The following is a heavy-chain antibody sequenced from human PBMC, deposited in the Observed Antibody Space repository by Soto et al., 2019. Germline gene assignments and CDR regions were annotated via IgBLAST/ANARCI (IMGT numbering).Heavy chain of an antibody. CDR3: AREKEDEGSSSLRVYYGMDV. V-gene: IGHV3-11*06. Sequence: PGGSLRLSCAASGFTFSDYYMSWIRQAPGKGLEWVSYISSSSSYTNYADSVKGRFTISRDNAKDSLYLQMNRLRAEDTAVYYCAREKEDEGSSSLRVYYGMDVWSQGTTVTVS. D-gene: IGHD6-6*01. CDR1: GFTFSDYY. J-gene: IGHJ6*02. CDR2: ISSSSSYT.